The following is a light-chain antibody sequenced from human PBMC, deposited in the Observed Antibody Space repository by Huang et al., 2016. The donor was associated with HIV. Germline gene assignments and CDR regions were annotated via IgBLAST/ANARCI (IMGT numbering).Light chain of an antibody. CDR1: QSVGSY. V-gene: IGKV3-11*01. Sequence: PGGTGTISCKASQSVGSYVAWYQQRPGQSPRLLLYDTSNRAAGIPSRVSGSGSGTDFTLTNSGLESEDLGVFYCQQRSTWPLTFGGGTKLA. CDR3: QQRSTWPLT. CDR2: DTS. J-gene: IGKJ4*01.